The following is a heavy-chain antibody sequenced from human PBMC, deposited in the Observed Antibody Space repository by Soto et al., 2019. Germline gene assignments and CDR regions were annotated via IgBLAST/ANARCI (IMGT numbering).Heavy chain of an antibody. J-gene: IGHJ3*02. CDR1: GESISSGGYS. Sequence: PSETLSLTCSVSGESISSGGYSWSWIRQPPGGGLEWLGYIYHSGTTYSNPSLQSRLTMSVDRAKNEFSLNLNSVTAADTALYYCASSVDSSGWHDAFNIWGRGTLVTGSS. D-gene: IGHD6-19*01. CDR3: ASSVDSSGWHDAFNI. V-gene: IGHV4-30-2*01. CDR2: IYHSGTT.